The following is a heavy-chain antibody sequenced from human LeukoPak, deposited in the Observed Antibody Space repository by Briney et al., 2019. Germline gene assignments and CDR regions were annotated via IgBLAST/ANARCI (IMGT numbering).Heavy chain of an antibody. V-gene: IGHV3-23*01. CDR1: GFTFTSHV. Sequence: GGSLRLSCAASGFTFTSHVMSWIRQTPGKELEWVSGIDGSGHTTYYADSVRCRFIISRDNSKKMLYLQMNSLRAEDTATYYCARESIRSGSLKWFDPWGQGTLVTVSS. CDR2: IDGSGHTT. CDR3: ARESIRSGSLKWFDP. D-gene: IGHD3-3*01. J-gene: IGHJ5*02.